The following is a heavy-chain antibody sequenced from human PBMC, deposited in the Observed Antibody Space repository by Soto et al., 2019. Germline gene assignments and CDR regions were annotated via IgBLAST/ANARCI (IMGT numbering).Heavy chain of an antibody. J-gene: IGHJ5*01. Sequence: GGSLRLSCAASGFTFSSSAMHWVRQAPGKGLEWVATISHDGINKYYADSMKGPFTISRDNSKNTLHLQMNTLRPEDTAVYYCARGADWFDSWGQGTLVTVSS. CDR2: ISHDGINK. CDR3: ARGADWFDS. V-gene: IGHV3-30-3*01. CDR1: GFTFSSSA.